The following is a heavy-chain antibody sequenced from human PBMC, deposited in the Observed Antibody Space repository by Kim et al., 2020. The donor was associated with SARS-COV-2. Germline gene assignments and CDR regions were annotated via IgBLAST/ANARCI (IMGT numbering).Heavy chain of an antibody. CDR2: GTGDAT. CDR1: GFNLSSYA. CDR3: ARVSATGLDH. D-gene: IGHD6-13*01. V-gene: IGHV3-23*01. J-gene: IGHJ4*02. Sequence: GGSLRLSCVASGFNLSSYAMAWVRRAPGKGLEWVSAGTGDATYNADSVRGRFTISEDKSQNTMFLQMKTLRAEDTALYFCARVSATGLDHWGQGVFVTVS.